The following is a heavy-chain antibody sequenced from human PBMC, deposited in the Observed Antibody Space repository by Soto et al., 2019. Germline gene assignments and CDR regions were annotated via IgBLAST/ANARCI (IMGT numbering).Heavy chain of an antibody. J-gene: IGHJ5*01. CDR1: GLIFSHVW. CDR2: IKTKPDDGTI. Sequence: PGGSLRLSSTASGLIFSHVWMTWIRQAPGKGLEWVGRIKTKPDDGTIDYAAPVRGRFTISRDYSKNTLYLKMTSLTPYDTGVYYCPIFFLGFDFWGPGTLVTVSS. CDR3: PIFFLGFDF. V-gene: IGHV3-15*01.